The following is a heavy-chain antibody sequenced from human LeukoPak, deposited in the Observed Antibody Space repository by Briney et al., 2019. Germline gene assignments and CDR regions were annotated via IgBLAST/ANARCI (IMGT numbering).Heavy chain of an antibody. V-gene: IGHV1-46*01. CDR3: ARDRWNYGDYSGGY. Sequence: ASVKVSCKASGYTFTSYYMHWVRQAPGQGLEWMGIINPSGGSTSYAQKFQGRVTMATDTSTTTAYMELRSLRSDDTAVYYCARDRWNYGDYSGGYWGQGTLVTVSS. CDR1: GYTFTSYY. J-gene: IGHJ4*02. CDR2: INPSGGST. D-gene: IGHD4-17*01.